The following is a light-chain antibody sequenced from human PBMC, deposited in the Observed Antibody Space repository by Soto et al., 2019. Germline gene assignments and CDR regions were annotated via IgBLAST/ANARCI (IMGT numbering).Light chain of an antibody. CDR1: QTISSN. J-gene: IGKJ4*01. Sequence: EVVMTQSPATLSASPGERATLSCRASQTISSNVAWYQQKPGQSPRLLIYGASPRATGIPARFSGCGSGTEFTLTISSLQSEDFAVYSCQQYNDWPPLTFGGGTKVEVK. V-gene: IGKV3-15*01. CDR2: GAS. CDR3: QQYNDWPPLT.